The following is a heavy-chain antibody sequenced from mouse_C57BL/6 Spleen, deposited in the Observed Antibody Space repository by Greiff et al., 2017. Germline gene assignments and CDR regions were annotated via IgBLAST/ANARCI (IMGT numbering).Heavy chain of an antibody. Sequence: QVQLQQSGAELVRPGASVTLSCKASGYTFTDYEMHWVKQTPVHGLEWIGAIDPETGGTAYNQKFKGKAILTADKSSSTAYMELRSLTSEDSAVXCWTREGWDGGAMDYWGQGTSVTVSS. D-gene: IGHD4-1*01. CDR1: GYTFTDYE. CDR3: TREGWDGGAMDY. V-gene: IGHV1-15*01. J-gene: IGHJ4*01. CDR2: IDPETGGT.